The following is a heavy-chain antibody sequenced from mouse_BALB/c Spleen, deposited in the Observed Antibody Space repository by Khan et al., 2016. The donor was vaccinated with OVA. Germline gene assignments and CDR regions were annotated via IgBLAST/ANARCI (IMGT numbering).Heavy chain of an antibody. V-gene: IGHV2-6-5*01. Sequence: VELVESGPGLVAPSQSLSITCTVSGFSLTDYAVSWIRQPPGKGLEWLGVIWAGGSKYDNSALKSRLSISKDNSRSQFFLNMNSLQTDDTAMYYCARDPPYYTMDYWGQGTSVTVSS. CDR2: IWAGGSK. CDR1: GFSLTDYA. CDR3: ARDPPYYTMDY. J-gene: IGHJ4*01.